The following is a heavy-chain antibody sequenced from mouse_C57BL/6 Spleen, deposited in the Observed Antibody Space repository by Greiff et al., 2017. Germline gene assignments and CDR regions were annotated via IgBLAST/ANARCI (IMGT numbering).Heavy chain of an antibody. CDR3: ARDSSYWFAY. V-gene: IGHV1-69*01. CDR2: IDPSDSYT. D-gene: IGHD1-1*01. Sequence: VQLQQPGAELVMPGASVKMSCKASGYNFTSYWMHWVKQRPGQGLEWIGEIDPSDSYTNYNQKFKGKSTFPVDKSSRPAYMQLSSLTSEYSAVYYCARDSSYWFAYGGQVTLVTVSA. J-gene: IGHJ3*01. CDR1: GYNFTSYW.